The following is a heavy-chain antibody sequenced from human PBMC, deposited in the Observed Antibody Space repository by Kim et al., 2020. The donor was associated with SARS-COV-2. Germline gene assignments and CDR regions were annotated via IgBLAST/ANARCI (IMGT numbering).Heavy chain of an antibody. CDR1: GFTFSSYG. V-gene: IGHV3-33*05. D-gene: IGHD1-1*01. J-gene: IGHJ4*02. Sequence: GGSLRLSCAASGFTFSSYGMHWVRQAPGKGLEWVAVISYDGSNKYYADSVKGRFTISRDNSKNTLYLQMNSLRAEDTAVYYCAPGNVWNPIDYWGQGTLVTVSS. CDR3: APGNVWNPIDY. CDR2: ISYDGSNK.